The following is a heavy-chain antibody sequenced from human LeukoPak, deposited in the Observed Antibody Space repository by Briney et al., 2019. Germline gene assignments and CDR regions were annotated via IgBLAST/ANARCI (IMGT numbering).Heavy chain of an antibody. Sequence: GGSLRLSCVVSGFSFSNYAMSWVRQAPGKGLEWVSALSGSGSSTYYADSVKGRFTISRDNAKNSLYLQMNSLRAEDTAVYYCARNPYSSGWYIFRGAFDIWGQGTMVTVSS. V-gene: IGHV3-23*01. CDR3: ARNPYSSGWYIFRGAFDI. D-gene: IGHD6-19*01. J-gene: IGHJ3*02. CDR1: GFSFSNYA. CDR2: LSGSGSST.